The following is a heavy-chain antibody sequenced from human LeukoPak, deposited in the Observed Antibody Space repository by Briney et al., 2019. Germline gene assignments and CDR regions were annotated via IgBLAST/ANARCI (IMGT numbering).Heavy chain of an antibody. CDR3: AKVRRWLQSHGAFDI. CDR2: ISWNSGSI. CDR1: GFTFDDYA. Sequence: GRSLRLPCAASGFTFDDYAMHWVRQAPGKGLEWVSGISWNSGSIGYADSVKGRFTISRDNAKNSLYLQVNSLRAEDTALYYCAKVRRWLQSHGAFDIWGQGTMVTVSS. J-gene: IGHJ3*02. D-gene: IGHD5-12*01. V-gene: IGHV3-9*01.